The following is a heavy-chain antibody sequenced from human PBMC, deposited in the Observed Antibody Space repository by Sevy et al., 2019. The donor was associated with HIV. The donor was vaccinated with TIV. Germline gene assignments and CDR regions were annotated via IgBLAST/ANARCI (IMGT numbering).Heavy chain of an antibody. CDR2: FDPEDGET. CDR1: GYTLTELS. V-gene: IGHV1-24*01. Sequence: ASVKVSCKVSGYTLTELSMHWVRQAPGKGLEWMGGFDPEDGETIYAQKFQGRVTMTEDTSTDTSYMDLSSLRSEDTAVYYCATWEVLWFGDSGAFDIWGQGTMVTVSS. D-gene: IGHD3-10*01. CDR3: ATWEVLWFGDSGAFDI. J-gene: IGHJ3*02.